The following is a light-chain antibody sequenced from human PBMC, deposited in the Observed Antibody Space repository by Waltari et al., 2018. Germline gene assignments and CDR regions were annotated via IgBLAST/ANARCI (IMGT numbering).Light chain of an antibody. J-gene: IGLJ1*01. CDR3: SSYSSISFLV. CDR2: EVN. V-gene: IGLV2-14*01. Sequence: QSALTQPGSVSGPLGHSLTHSFIGPSNSVGTYNYVTWYQQHPGQAPKLMIHEVNNRPSGVTNRFSGSKSGDPASLTISGLQGEDEADYYCSSYSSISFLVFGSGTTVTVL. CDR1: SNSVGTYNY.